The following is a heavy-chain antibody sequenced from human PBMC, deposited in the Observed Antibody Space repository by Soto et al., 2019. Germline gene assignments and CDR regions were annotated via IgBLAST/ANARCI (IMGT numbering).Heavy chain of an antibody. CDR3: ARGKYSSGWYGRYYYYVMDV. V-gene: IGHV4-59*12. CDR2: IYYSGST. J-gene: IGHJ6*02. D-gene: IGHD6-19*01. Sequence: SETLSLTCTVSGGSISSYYWSWIRQPPGKGLEWIGYIYYSGSTNYNPSLKSRVTISVDTSKNQFSLKLSSVTAADTAVYYCARGKYSSGWYGRYYYYVMDVWGQGTTVTVSS. CDR1: GGSISSYY.